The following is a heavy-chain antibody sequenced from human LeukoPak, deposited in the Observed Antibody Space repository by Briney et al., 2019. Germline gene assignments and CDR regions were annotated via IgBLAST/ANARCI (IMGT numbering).Heavy chain of an antibody. D-gene: IGHD1-26*01. CDR1: GFTFSSYG. V-gene: IGHV3-30*03. Sequence: GGSLRLSCAASGFTFSSYGMHWVRQAPGKGLEWVAVISYDGSNKYYADSVKGRFTISRDNAKNSLYLQMNSLRAEDTAVYYCARGRSGSYLPDSWFDPWGQGTLVTVSS. CDR3: ARGRSGSYLPDSWFDP. CDR2: ISYDGSNK. J-gene: IGHJ5*02.